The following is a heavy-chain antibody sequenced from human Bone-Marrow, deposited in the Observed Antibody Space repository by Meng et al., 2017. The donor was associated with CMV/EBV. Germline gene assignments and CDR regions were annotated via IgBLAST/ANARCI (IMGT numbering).Heavy chain of an antibody. V-gene: IGHV1-2*02. CDR2: INPNSGGT. D-gene: IGHD3-16*01. CDR1: GYTFTGYD. Sequence: ASVKVSCKASGYTFTGYDMHWVRQAPGQGLEWMGWINPNSGGTNYAQKFQGRVTMTRDTSISTAYMELSRLRSDDTAVYYCARGGAHYYYYYGMDVWGQGTTVTVSS. J-gene: IGHJ6*02. CDR3: ARGGAHYYYYYGMDV.